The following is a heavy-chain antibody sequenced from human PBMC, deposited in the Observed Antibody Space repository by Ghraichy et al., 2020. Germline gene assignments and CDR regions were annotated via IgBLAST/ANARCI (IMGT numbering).Heavy chain of an antibody. Sequence: GGSLRLSCTASGFTFSDYSMIWVRQAPGKGVEWVSSISRRSSPTYYADSVQGRFTISRDNAKNSVYLQMNSLRAEDTALYYCVRQVGDDSSNWFDPWGQGTLVTVSS. D-gene: IGHD5-18*01. V-gene: IGHV3-21*01. CDR2: ISRRSSPT. J-gene: IGHJ5*02. CDR3: VRQVGDDSSNWFDP. CDR1: GFTFSDYS.